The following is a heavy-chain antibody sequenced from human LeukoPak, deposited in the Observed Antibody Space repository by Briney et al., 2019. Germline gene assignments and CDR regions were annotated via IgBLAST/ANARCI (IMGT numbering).Heavy chain of an antibody. D-gene: IGHD5-18*01. V-gene: IGHV6-1*01. CDR2: TYYRSKWYN. Sequence: SQTLSLTCAISGDSVSSNSAAWNWIRQSPSRGLEWLGRTYYRSKWYNDYAVSVKSRITINPDTSKNQFSLQLNSVTPEDTAVYYCARAGQLWDHYYYYYMDVWGKGTTVTVSS. J-gene: IGHJ6*03. CDR1: GDSVSSNSAA. CDR3: ARAGQLWDHYYYYYMDV.